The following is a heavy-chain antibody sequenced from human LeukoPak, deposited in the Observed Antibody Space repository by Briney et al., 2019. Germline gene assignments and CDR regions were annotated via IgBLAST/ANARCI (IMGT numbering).Heavy chain of an antibody. D-gene: IGHD4-23*01. V-gene: IGHV5-51*01. Sequence: GESLKISCKGSGYSFSNYWIGWVRQMPGKGLEWVGIINPGDSDTRYSPSLQGQVTISAGKSISTAYLQWSSLKASDTAMYYCARRTGNSFVDFWGQGTLVTVSS. CDR3: ARRTGNSFVDF. J-gene: IGHJ4*02. CDR1: GYSFSNYW. CDR2: INPGDSDT.